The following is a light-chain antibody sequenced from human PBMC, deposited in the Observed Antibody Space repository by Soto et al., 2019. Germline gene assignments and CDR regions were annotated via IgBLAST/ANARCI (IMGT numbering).Light chain of an antibody. CDR2: GNS. CDR3: QSYDSSLSCLYV. CDR1: SSNIGAGYD. J-gene: IGLJ1*01. V-gene: IGLV1-40*01. Sequence: QSVLTQPPSVSGAPGQRVTISCTGSSSNIGAGYDVHWYQQLPGPAPKLLIYGNSNRPSGVPDRFSGSKSGTSASLAITGLQAEDEADYYCQSYDSSLSCLYVFGTGTKLTVL.